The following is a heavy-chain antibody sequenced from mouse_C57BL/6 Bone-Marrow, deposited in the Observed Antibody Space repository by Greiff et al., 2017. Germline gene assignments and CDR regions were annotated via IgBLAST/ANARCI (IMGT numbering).Heavy chain of an antibody. D-gene: IGHD1-1*01. CDR1: GFNIKDYY. CDR2: IDPEDGDT. Sequence: EVQLQQSGAELVRPGASVKLSCTASGFNIKDYYMHWVKLRPEQGLEVSGRIDPEDGDTEYAPKFQGKATMTADTSSNTAYLQLSSLTSEDTAVYYCTDPYYYGSSYFNVWGTGTTVTVS. V-gene: IGHV14-1*01. CDR3: TDPYYYGSSYFNV. J-gene: IGHJ1*03.